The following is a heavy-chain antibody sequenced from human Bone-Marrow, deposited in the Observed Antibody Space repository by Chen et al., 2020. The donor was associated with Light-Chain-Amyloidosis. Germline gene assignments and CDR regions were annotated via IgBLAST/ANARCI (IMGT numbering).Heavy chain of an antibody. CDR2: ISSSSRST. CDR3: ARGEEWELLVGAIWEPFRDAFDI. Sequence: EVHLVESGGGLVKPGGSLRLSCEGPNFTFDVYTMKWVRLTTGKGLEWVSAISSSSRSTYYADSVRGRFTTSRDNADNSLTLHMDDLRVEDTAVYYCARGEEWELLVGAIWEPFRDAFDIWGQGTMVTVSS. CDR1: NFTFDVYT. V-gene: IGHV3-21*01. D-gene: IGHD1-26*01. J-gene: IGHJ3*02.